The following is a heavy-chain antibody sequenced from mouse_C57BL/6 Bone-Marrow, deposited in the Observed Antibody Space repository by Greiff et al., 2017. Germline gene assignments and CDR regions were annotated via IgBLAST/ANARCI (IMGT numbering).Heavy chain of an antibody. CDR2: IWSGGST. Sequence: QVQLKESGPGLVQPSQSLSITCTVSGFSLTSYGVHWVRQSPGKGLEWLGVIWSGGSTDYNAAFISRLSISKDNSKSQVFFKMNSRQADDTAIYYCARNWDRFAYWGQGTLVTVSA. CDR3: ARNWDRFAY. D-gene: IGHD4-1*01. V-gene: IGHV2-2*01. J-gene: IGHJ3*01. CDR1: GFSLTSYG.